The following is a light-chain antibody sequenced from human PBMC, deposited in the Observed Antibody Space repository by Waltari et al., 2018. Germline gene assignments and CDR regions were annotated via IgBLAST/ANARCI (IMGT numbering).Light chain of an antibody. CDR2: GAS. CDR3: QQYGGSPPYT. Sequence: EIVLTQSPGTLSLSPGDRVTLSCRASQSFSSSFLAWYQQKPGQAPRLLIYGASSRATGIPDRFSGGGSGTDFTLTISRLEPEDFAVYYCQQYGGSPPYTFGQGTKLEI. CDR1: QSFSSSF. J-gene: IGKJ2*01. V-gene: IGKV3-20*01.